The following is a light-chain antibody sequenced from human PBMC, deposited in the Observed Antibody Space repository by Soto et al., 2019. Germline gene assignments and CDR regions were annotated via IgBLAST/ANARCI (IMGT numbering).Light chain of an antibody. CDR2: XAS. J-gene: IGKJ5*01. V-gene: IGKV3-15*01. CDR1: QSFSCN. Sequence: EIVMTQSPATLAVSPGERATIAXRASQSFSCNFAWYQQKPGKATRXXFSXASSRATGIPARFSGSGSGTEFTITISRLQSEDVEVYYCQQYNNFITFGQGTRLEIK. CDR3: QQYNNFIT.